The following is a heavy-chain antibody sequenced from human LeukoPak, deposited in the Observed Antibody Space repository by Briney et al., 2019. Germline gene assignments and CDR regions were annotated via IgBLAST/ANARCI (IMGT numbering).Heavy chain of an antibody. V-gene: IGHV4-59*01. CDR3: ARHARGYSHGAWFDP. D-gene: IGHD5-12*01. J-gene: IGHJ5*02. Sequence: SETLSLTCSVSGGSISDYYWSWVRHSPGKRLEWIGFMSNSGTTTYTPTLKSRVTISVDPAKSYFSLKLRSVNAADTAKYYCARHARGYSHGAWFDPWGQGTMVTVSS. CDR1: GGSISDYY. CDR2: MSNSGTT.